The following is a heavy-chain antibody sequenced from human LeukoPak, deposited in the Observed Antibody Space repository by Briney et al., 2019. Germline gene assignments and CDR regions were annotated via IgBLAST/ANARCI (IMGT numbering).Heavy chain of an antibody. V-gene: IGHV4-39*07. Sequence: SETLSLTCTDSGGSSSSSSYYWGWIRQPPGKGLEWIGSIYYSGSTYYNPSLKSRVTISVDTSKNQFSLKLSSVTAADTAVYYCARVDYDILTGLDYWGQGTLVTVSS. D-gene: IGHD3-9*01. CDR2: IYYSGST. CDR1: GGSSSSSSYY. CDR3: ARVDYDILTGLDY. J-gene: IGHJ4*02.